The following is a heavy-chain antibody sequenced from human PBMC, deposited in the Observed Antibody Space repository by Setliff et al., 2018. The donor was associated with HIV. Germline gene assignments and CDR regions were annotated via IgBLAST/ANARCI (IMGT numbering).Heavy chain of an antibody. CDR1: GGSISSGSYY. D-gene: IGHD6-19*01. CDR2: IYTSGST. Sequence: SETLSLTCTVSGGSISSGSYYWSWIRQPAGKGLEWIGHIYTSGSTNYNPSLKSRVTISVDTSENQFSLKLSSVTAADTAVYYCARGPGWPNWFDPWGQGTLVTVSS. J-gene: IGHJ5*02. CDR3: ARGPGWPNWFDP. V-gene: IGHV4-61*09.